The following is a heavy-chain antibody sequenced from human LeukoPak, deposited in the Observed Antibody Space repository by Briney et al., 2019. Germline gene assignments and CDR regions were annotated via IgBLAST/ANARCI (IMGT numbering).Heavy chain of an antibody. CDR3: ARVGALSSSWLLY. Sequence: GGSLRLSCAASGFTLSSYAMSWVRQAPGKGLEWVSSISRSATTIYYADSVKGRFTISRDNAKNSLYLQMNSLRAEDTAVYFCARVGALSSSWLLYWGQGTLVTVSS. J-gene: IGHJ4*02. CDR2: ISRSATTI. CDR1: GFTLSSYA. V-gene: IGHV3-48*03. D-gene: IGHD6-13*01.